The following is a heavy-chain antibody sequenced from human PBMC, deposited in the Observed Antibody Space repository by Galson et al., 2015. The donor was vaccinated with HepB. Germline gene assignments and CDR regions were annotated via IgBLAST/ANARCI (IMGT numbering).Heavy chain of an antibody. Sequence: SVKVSCKASGGTFSSYAISWVRQAPGQGLEWMGGIIPIFGTANYAQKFQGRVTITADESTSTAYMELSSLRSEDTAVYYCARGPIAARHFDYWGQGTLVTVSS. CDR3: ARGPIAARHFDY. CDR2: IIPIFGTA. D-gene: IGHD6-6*01. J-gene: IGHJ4*02. CDR1: GGTFSSYA. V-gene: IGHV1-69*13.